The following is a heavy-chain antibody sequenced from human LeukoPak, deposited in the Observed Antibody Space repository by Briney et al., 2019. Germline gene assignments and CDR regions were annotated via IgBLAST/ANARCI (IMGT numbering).Heavy chain of an antibody. CDR2: ISSSGGST. CDR3: AKYSCSWYDDY. J-gene: IGHJ4*02. Sequence: PGGSLRLSCAASGFTFSSYAMSWVRQAPGKGLEWVSAISSSGGSTFYAGSVKGRFTISRDNPENTLYLQMNSLRAEDTAVYYCAKYSCSWYDDYWGQGTLVTVSS. CDR1: GFTFSSYA. V-gene: IGHV3-23*01. D-gene: IGHD6-13*01.